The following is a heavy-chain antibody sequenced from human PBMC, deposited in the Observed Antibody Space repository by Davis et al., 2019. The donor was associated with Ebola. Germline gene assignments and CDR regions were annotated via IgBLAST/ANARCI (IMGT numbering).Heavy chain of an antibody. V-gene: IGHV3-73*01. CDR1: GITFSGSA. J-gene: IGHJ4*02. D-gene: IGHD3-3*01. CDR3: SRHSPFRFLDY. CDR2: IRSKANSFAT. Sequence: GESLKISCAASGITFSGSAVHWVRQASGKGLEWVGRIRSKANSFATEFAASVKGRFTISRDDSKNTAYLQMNSLKTEDTDVYYCSRHSPFRFLDYWCQGTLVTVSS.